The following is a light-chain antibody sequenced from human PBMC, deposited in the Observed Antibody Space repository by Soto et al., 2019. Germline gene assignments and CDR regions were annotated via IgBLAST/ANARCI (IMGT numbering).Light chain of an antibody. CDR2: DVT. J-gene: IGLJ1*01. CDR3: SSYTSSITLF. V-gene: IGLV2-14*01. Sequence: QSALTQPASVSGSPGQSITISCTGTSSDVGNYNYVSWYQQHPGKAPKLMIYDVTNRPSGASNRFSGSKSGNTASLTISGLQAEDEADYYCSSYTSSITLFFGTGTKVTVL. CDR1: SSDVGNYNY.